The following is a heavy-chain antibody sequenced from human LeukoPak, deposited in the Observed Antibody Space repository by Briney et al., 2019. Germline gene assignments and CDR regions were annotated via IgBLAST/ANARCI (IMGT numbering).Heavy chain of an antibody. J-gene: IGHJ3*02. CDR2: IYYSGST. Sequence: KTSETLSLTCTVSGGSISSSSYYWGWIRQPPGRGLEWIGSIYYSGSTYYNPSLKSRVTISVDTSKNQFSLELSSVTAADTAVYYCAREKEGSDAFDIWGQGTMVTVSS. CDR3: AREKEGSDAFDI. V-gene: IGHV4-39*02. CDR1: GGSISSSSYY.